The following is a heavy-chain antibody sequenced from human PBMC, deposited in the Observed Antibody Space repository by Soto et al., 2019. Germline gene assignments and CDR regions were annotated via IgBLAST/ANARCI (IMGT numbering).Heavy chain of an antibody. J-gene: IGHJ4*02. V-gene: IGHV4-39*01. CDR1: GGSISSSSYY. Sequence: QLRLQEAGPGLVKPSETLSLTCTVSGGSISSSSYYWGWIRQPSGKGPEWIGAIYYTGNTYYNPSLKSRVTMSVDTSKNQFSLKLSSATAADTAMYYCARQTGVFGHYFDYWGQGSLVTVSS. D-gene: IGHD3-16*01. CDR3: ARQTGVFGHYFDY. CDR2: IYYTGNT.